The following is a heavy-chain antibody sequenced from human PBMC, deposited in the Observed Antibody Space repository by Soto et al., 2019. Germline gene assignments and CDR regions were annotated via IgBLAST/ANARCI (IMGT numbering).Heavy chain of an antibody. CDR1: SGSFSGYY. CDR3: ARVRGREYSSSSGGMDV. V-gene: IGHV4-34*01. J-gene: IGHJ6*02. Sequence: SETLSLTCAVYSGSFSGYYCSLVRQPPGPGLRWVGEINHSESTNYNPPLKSRVTISLNTSKNQFSLKLSSVTAADTAVYYCARVRGREYSSSSGGMDVWGQGTTVTVSS. CDR2: INHSEST. D-gene: IGHD6-6*01.